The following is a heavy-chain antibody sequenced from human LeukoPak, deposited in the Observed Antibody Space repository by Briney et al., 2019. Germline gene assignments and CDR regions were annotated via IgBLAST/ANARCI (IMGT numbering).Heavy chain of an antibody. CDR3: ARASVDYFDY. CDR2: ISSSSSYI. J-gene: IGHJ4*02. Sequence: PGGSLRLSCAASGFTFSSYSMNWVRQAPGKGLEWVSSISSSSSYIYYADSVKSRFTISRDNAKNSLYLQMNSLRAEDTAVYYCARASVDYFDYWGQGTLVTVSS. CDR1: GFTFSSYS. V-gene: IGHV3-21*01.